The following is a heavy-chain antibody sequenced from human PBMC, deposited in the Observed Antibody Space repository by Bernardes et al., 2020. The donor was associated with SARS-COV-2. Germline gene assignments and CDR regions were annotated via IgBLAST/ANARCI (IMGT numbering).Heavy chain of an antibody. V-gene: IGHV5-51*01. Sequence: GESLKISCKGSGYSFTNYYIAWVRQMPGTGLEWMGVIWPGDSDVRYSPSFRGQVTISADKSISTAYLQWNSLRASDTAMYYCARLVTTVRGYLDLWGRGTLVTLSS. D-gene: IGHD4-17*01. CDR3: ARLVTTVRGYLDL. J-gene: IGHJ2*01. CDR2: IWPGDSDV. CDR1: GYSFTNYY.